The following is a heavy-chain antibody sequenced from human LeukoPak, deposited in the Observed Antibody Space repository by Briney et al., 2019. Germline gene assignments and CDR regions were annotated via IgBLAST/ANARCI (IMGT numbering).Heavy chain of an antibody. CDR3: TRVYSSGWYGNYLDY. Sequence: GGSLRLSCTASGFTFGDYAMSWVRQAPGKGLEWVGFIRSKAYGGTTEYAASVKGRFTISRDDSKSIAYLQMNSLKTEDTAVYYCTRVYSSGWYGNYLDYWGQGTLVTVSS. CDR2: IRSKAYGGTT. CDR1: GFTFGDYA. J-gene: IGHJ4*02. V-gene: IGHV3-49*04. D-gene: IGHD6-19*01.